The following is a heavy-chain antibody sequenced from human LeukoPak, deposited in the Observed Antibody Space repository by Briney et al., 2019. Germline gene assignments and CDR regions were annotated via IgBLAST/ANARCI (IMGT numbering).Heavy chain of an antibody. V-gene: IGHV3-23*01. J-gene: IGHJ4*02. CDR3: AKALVVVAAPIDYFDY. D-gene: IGHD2-15*01. Sequence: GGSLRLSCAASGFTFSSYAMSWVRQAPGKGLEWVSAISGSGGSTYYADSVKGRFTISRDNSKNTLYLQMNSLRAEDTAVYYCAKALVVVAAPIDYFDYWGQGTLVTVSS. CDR1: GFTFSSYA. CDR2: ISGSGGST.